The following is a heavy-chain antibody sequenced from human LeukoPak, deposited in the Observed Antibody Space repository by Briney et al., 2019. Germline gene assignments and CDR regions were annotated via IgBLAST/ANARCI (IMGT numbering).Heavy chain of an antibody. V-gene: IGHV1-2*02. CDR3: ARAGYSSGWYVAKIDY. D-gene: IGHD6-19*01. CDR2: INPNSGGT. Sequence: ASVKVSCKASGYTFTGYYMHWVRQAPGQGLEWMGWINPNSGGTNYAQKSQGRVTMTRDTSISTAYMELSRLRSDDTAVYYCARAGYSSGWYVAKIDYWGQGTLVTVSS. CDR1: GYTFTGYY. J-gene: IGHJ4*02.